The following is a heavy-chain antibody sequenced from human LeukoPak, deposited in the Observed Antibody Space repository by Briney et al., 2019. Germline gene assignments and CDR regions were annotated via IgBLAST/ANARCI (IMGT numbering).Heavy chain of an antibody. D-gene: IGHD3-22*01. CDR2: INHSGST. CDR1: GGSFSGYY. V-gene: IGHV4-34*01. J-gene: IGHJ4*02. CDR3: VRGRAYYYDSSGSRAYFDY. Sequence: SETLSLTCAVYGGSFSGYYWSWIRQPPGKGLEWIGEINHSGSTNYNPSLKSRVTISVDTSKNQFSLKLSSVTAADTAVYYCVRGRAYYYDSSGSRAYFDYWGQGTLVTVSS.